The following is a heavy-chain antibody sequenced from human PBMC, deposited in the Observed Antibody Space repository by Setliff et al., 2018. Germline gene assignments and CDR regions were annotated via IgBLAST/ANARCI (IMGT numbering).Heavy chain of an antibody. CDR1: GGSISTNHYY. Sequence: PSETLSLTCTVSGGSISTNHYYWEWIRQAPGKGLEWIGRISYSGDTYYSPSLRSRVTISVATSKNQVSLNVKSVTAADTAVYYCARRGVLIVPDAFDIWGQGTMVTVSS. V-gene: IGHV4-39*01. CDR3: ARRGVLIVPDAFDI. CDR2: ISYSGDT. J-gene: IGHJ3*02. D-gene: IGHD2-15*01.